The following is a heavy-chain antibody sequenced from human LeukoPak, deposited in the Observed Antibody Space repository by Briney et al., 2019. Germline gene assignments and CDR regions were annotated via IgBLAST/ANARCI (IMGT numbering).Heavy chain of an antibody. J-gene: IGHJ4*02. V-gene: IGHV4-59*01. CDR3: ARDYYDSSQPGY. CDR2: IYYSGST. D-gene: IGHD3-22*01. CDR1: GGSISSYY. Sequence: KPSETLSLTCTVSGGSISSYYWSWIRQPPGKGLEWIGYIYYSGSTNYNPSLKSRVTISVDTSKNQFSLKLSSVTAADTAVYYCARDYYDSSQPGYWGQGTLVTVSS.